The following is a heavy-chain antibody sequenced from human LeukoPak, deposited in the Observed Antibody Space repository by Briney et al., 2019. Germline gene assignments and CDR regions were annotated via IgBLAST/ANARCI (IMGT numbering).Heavy chain of an antibody. CDR2: IIPIFGTA. Sequence: SVKVSCKASGGTFSSYAISWVRQAPGQGLEWMGGIIPIFGTANYAQKFQGRVTITADKSTSTAYMELSSLRSEDTAVYYCARTENYYGSGSYSRVWFDPWGQGTLVTVSS. J-gene: IGHJ5*02. V-gene: IGHV1-69*06. CDR1: GGTFSSYA. D-gene: IGHD3-10*01. CDR3: ARTENYYGSGSYSRVWFDP.